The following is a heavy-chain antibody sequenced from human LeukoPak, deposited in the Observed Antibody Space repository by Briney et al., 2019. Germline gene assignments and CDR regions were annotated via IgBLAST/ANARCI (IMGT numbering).Heavy chain of an antibody. D-gene: IGHD1-26*01. Sequence: GGSLRLSCAASGFTFSSYWMSWVRQAPGKGLEWVANIKQDGSEKYYVDSVKGRFTISRDNAKNSLYLQMNSLRAEDTAVYYCARVEWEPSVPGYYYYMDVWGKGTTVTVSS. CDR1: GFTFSSYW. J-gene: IGHJ6*03. V-gene: IGHV3-7*01. CDR2: IKQDGSEK. CDR3: ARVEWEPSVPGYYYYMDV.